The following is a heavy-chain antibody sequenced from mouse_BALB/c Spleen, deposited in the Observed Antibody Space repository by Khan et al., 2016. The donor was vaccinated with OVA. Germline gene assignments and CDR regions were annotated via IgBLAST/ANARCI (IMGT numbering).Heavy chain of an antibody. D-gene: IGHD2-14*01. V-gene: IGHV1-4*01. CDR3: AREGAYYRSDGWFAY. CDR1: GYTFTSYT. CDR2: ISPSSGYT. J-gene: IGHJ3*01. Sequence: VQLQQPGAELARPGASVKMSCKASGYTFTSYTMHWVKQRPGQGLEWIGYISPSSGYTNYNQKFKDKATLTADKSSSTAYMQLSSLTSEDSAVYYCAREGAYYRSDGWFAYWGQGTLVTVSA.